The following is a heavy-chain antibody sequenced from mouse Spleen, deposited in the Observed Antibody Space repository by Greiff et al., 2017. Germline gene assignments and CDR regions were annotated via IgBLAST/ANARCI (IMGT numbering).Heavy chain of an antibody. D-gene: IGHD2-3*01. J-gene: IGHJ3*01. CDR3: ARHANDGYSFAY. CDR2: INSNGGST. CDR1: GFTFSSYA. Sequence: EVMLVESGGGLVKPGGSLKLSCAASGFTFSSYAMSWVRQTPEKRLEWVAAINSNGGSTYYPDTVKDRFTISRDNAKNTLYLQMSSLRSEDTALYYCARHANDGYSFAYWGQGTLVTVSA. V-gene: IGHV5-6-2*01.